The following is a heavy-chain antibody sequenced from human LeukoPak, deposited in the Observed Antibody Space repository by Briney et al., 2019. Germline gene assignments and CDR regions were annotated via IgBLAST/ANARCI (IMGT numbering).Heavy chain of an antibody. CDR3: ARGRTGLLWFGELYNWFDP. Sequence: SETLSLTCTVSGGSISSYYWSWIRQPPGKGLEWIGYIYYSGSTNYNPSLKSRVTISVDTSKNQFSLKLSSVTAADTAVYYCARGRTGLLWFGELYNWFDPWGQGTLVTVSS. CDR2: IYYSGST. D-gene: IGHD3-10*01. CDR1: GGSISSYY. J-gene: IGHJ5*02. V-gene: IGHV4-59*01.